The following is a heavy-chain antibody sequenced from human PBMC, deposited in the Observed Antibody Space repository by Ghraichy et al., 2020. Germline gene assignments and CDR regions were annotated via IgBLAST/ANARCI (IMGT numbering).Heavy chain of an antibody. CDR1: GGSISSYY. J-gene: IGHJ4*02. D-gene: IGHD3-3*02. V-gene: IGHV4-4*07. CDR3: ARGPTIHFFDY. CDR2: IYSSGST. Sequence: SETLSLTCTVSGGSISSYYCSWIRQPAGKGLEWIGRIYSSGSTTYNPSLKSRVTMSVDTSKNHFSLNLSSVTATDTAVYYCARGPTIHFFDYWGQGTLVTVSS.